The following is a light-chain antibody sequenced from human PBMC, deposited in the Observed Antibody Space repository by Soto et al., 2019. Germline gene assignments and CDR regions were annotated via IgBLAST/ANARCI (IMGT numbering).Light chain of an antibody. CDR2: GAS. CDR1: QSVNSSY. J-gene: IGKJ1*01. V-gene: IGKV3-20*01. Sequence: EIVLTQSPGTLSLSPGERATLSCRASQSVNSSYLAWYQQKPGQAPRLLIYGASSRATGIPDRFSGSGSGTDFTLTISRLEPEDFAVYYCQQYGSSFCTFGQGTKVEIK. CDR3: QQYGSSFCT.